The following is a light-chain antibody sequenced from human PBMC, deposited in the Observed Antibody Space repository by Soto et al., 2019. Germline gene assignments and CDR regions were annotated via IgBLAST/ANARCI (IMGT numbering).Light chain of an antibody. CDR2: GAS. CDR1: QSVSSSY. CDR3: QQDGTSPANT. J-gene: IGKJ5*01. Sequence: EIVLTQSPGTLSLSPGERATLSCKASQSVSSSYLAWYRQKPGQAPRLLIRGASSRATGIPDRVSGSGSGTDSTLTSSILEPEYVAFYYLQQDGTSPANTFGQGTQLDIK. V-gene: IGKV3-20*01.